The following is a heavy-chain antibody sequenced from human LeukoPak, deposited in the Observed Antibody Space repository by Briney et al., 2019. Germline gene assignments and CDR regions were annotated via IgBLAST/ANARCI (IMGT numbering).Heavy chain of an antibody. CDR2: IYPGDSDT. CDR3: ARHQQWPLYNWFDP. V-gene: IGHV5-51*01. D-gene: IGHD6-19*01. CDR1: GYSFTSYW. Sequence: HGESLKISCKGSGYSFTSYWIGLVRQMPGKGLEWMGIIYPGDSDTRYSPSFQGQVTISADKSISTAYLQWSSLKASDTAMYYCARHQQWPLYNWFDPWGQGTLVTVSS. J-gene: IGHJ5*02.